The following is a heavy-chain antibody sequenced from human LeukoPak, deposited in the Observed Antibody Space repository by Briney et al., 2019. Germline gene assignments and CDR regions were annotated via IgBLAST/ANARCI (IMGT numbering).Heavy chain of an antibody. D-gene: IGHD6-13*01. CDR1: GGSFRGYY. CDR2: INHSGST. Sequence: RASETLSLTCAVYGGSFRGYYWSWIRQPPGKGLEWIGEINHSGSTNYNPSLKSRVTISLDTSMKKFSLRLGSVTAADTAVYYCARFARASSHMNDAFDVWGQGTMVTVSS. V-gene: IGHV4-34*01. CDR3: ARFARASSHMNDAFDV. J-gene: IGHJ3*01.